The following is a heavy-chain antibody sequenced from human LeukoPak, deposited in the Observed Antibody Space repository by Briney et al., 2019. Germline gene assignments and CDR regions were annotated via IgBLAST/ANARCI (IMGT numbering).Heavy chain of an antibody. CDR2: IKSTVDGGTT. J-gene: IGHJ3*02. CDR1: GFTFTNAW. Sequence: GASLRLSCAASGFTFTNAWMHWVRQAPGKGLEWVGRIKSTVDGGTTDLAAPVKGRFTVSRDDSENALYLQMNSLTTEDTAVYYCTTGGNVMVAGTRAFDIWGHGTTVIVS. D-gene: IGHD6-19*01. V-gene: IGHV3-15*07. CDR3: TTGGNVMVAGTRAFDI.